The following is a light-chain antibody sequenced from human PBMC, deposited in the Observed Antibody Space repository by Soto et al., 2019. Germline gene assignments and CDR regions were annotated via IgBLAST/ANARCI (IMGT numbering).Light chain of an antibody. J-gene: IGKJ1*01. CDR1: QTISSW. V-gene: IGKV1-5*03. Sequence: DIQMTQSPSTLSGSVGDRVTITCRASQTISSWLAWYQQKPGKAPKLLIYKASTLKSGVPSRFSGSGSGTEYTLTISSLQPDDFATYYCQHYNIYSEAFGQVTMVDIK. CDR2: KAS. CDR3: QHYNIYSEA.